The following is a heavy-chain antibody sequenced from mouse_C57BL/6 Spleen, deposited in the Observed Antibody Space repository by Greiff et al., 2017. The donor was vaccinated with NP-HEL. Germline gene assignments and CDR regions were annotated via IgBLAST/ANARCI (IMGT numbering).Heavy chain of an antibody. CDR1: GYTFTDYN. V-gene: IGHV1-18*01. J-gene: IGHJ3*01. Sequence: EVQLQQSGPELVKPGASMKIPCKASGYTFTDYNMDWVKQSHGKSLEWIGDINPNNGGTIYNQKFKGKATLTVDKSSSTAYMELRSLTSEDTAVYYCARSGGSYVLTRFAYWGQGTLVTVSA. D-gene: IGHD1-1*02. CDR2: INPNNGGT. CDR3: ARSGGSYVLTRFAY.